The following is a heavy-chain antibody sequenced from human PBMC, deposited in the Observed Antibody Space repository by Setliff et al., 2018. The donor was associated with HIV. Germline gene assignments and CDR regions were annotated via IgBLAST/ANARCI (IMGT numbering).Heavy chain of an antibody. CDR3: TRDWRAYGLMGS. D-gene: IGHD4-17*01. CDR2: IYFNLQT. CDR1: GVSISSSNW. V-gene: IGHV4-4*02. J-gene: IGHJ5*02. Sequence: SETLSLTCAVSGVSISSSNWWSWVRQPPGKGLEWIGEIYFNLQTNYNPAFKSRVSMGLDDAKHQFSLRLTSVTAADTAIYYCTRDWRAYGLMGSWGQGMLVTVSS.